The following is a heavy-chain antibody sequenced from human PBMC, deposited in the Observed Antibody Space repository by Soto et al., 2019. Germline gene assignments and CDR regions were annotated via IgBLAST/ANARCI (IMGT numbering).Heavy chain of an antibody. V-gene: IGHV1-3*01. CDR2: INAGNGNT. CDR3: ARECAIFGVDSGMGV. D-gene: IGHD3-3*01. J-gene: IGHJ6*01. CDR1: GRSSPYHA. Sequence: VQVANKGTGRSSPYHAKHWVRQAHGQSLEWMGWINAGNGNTKYSQKFQGRVTITRDTSARTDYMELSSLRSEDTAVYYCARECAIFGVDSGMGVWSQVPALTVS.